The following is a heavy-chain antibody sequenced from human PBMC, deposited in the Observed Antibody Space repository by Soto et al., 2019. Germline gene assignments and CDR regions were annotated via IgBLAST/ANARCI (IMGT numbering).Heavy chain of an antibody. CDR2: ISGGGGST. CDR1: GFTFRSYG. V-gene: IGHV3-23*01. D-gene: IGHD3-3*01. Sequence: GGSLRLSCAASGFTFRSYGMHWVRQAPGKGLEWVSTISGGGGSTYYADSVKGRLTISRDNSKNMLYLQMNSLRAEDTAVYYCAKDYDFWSGYFGSFDYWGQGTLVTVSS. J-gene: IGHJ4*02. CDR3: AKDYDFWSGYFGSFDY.